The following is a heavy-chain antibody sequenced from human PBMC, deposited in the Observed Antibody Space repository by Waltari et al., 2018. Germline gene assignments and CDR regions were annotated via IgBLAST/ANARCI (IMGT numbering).Heavy chain of an antibody. V-gene: IGHV3-33*01. Sequence: QVQLVESGGGVVQPGRSLTISCEASGFSVSNYGMHWVRQVPGKGVEGVAVIWYDGEIKYYGDSMKGRFTISRDSSKNTLSLQMNSLRVEDTAIYYCARDPVGVPNAFAIWGQGRMVTVSS. D-gene: IGHD3-16*01. CDR3: ARDPVGVPNAFAI. J-gene: IGHJ3*02. CDR1: GFSVSNYG. CDR2: IWYDGEIK.